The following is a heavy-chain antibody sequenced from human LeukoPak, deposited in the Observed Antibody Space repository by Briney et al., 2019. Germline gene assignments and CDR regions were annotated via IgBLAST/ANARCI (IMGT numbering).Heavy chain of an antibody. Sequence: SETLSLTCAVYGGSFSGYYWSWIRQPPGKGLEWIGEINHSGSTNYNPSLKSRVTISVDTSKNQFSLKLSSVTAADTAVYYCASDASYCSGGSCYWNWFDPWGQGTLVTVSS. J-gene: IGHJ5*02. CDR3: ASDASYCSGGSCYWNWFDP. D-gene: IGHD2-15*01. CDR2: INHSGST. V-gene: IGHV4-34*01. CDR1: GGSFSGYY.